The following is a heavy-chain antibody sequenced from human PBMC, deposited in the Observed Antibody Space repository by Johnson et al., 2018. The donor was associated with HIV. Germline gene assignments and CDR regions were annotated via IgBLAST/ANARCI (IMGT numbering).Heavy chain of an antibody. CDR2: VGSCGHT. V-gene: IGHV3/OR16-10*03. D-gene: IGHD3-3*01. CDR1: GFTFSSYA. J-gene: IGHJ3*02. CDR3: AAYYDFWSGSYTSGFDI. Sequence: VQLVESGGGVVQPGRSLRLSCAASGFTFSSYAIHWVRQAAGNGLEWVSTVGSCGHTEYAGSVNGRFTISSDNSKNTVFLQMNSLRPEDRAMYYCAAYYDFWSGSYTSGFDIWGQGTMVSVSS.